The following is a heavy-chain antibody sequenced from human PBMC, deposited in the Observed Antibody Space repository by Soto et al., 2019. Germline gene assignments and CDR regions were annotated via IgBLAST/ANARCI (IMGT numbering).Heavy chain of an antibody. V-gene: IGHV4-61*01. CDR1: GGSVSSGYYY. CDR2: IDYSGST. D-gene: IGHD2-2*01. Sequence: QVQLQESGPGLMKPSETLSLTCTVSGGSVSSGYYYWSWIRQPPGKGLEWIGYIDYSGSTTYNPSLKSRVTISVDTSRNQFSLKLSSVTAADTAVYYCARVVQKDGGILSNCYYGMDVWGQGTTVTVSS. CDR3: ARVVQKDGGILSNCYYGMDV. J-gene: IGHJ6*02.